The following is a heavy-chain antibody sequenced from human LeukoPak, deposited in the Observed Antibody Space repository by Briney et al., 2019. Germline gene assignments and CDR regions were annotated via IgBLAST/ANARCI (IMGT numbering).Heavy chain of an antibody. CDR3: ARGSDPDTAMVEPNDY. D-gene: IGHD5-18*01. CDR2: IYYSGST. CDR1: GGSISSGDYY. V-gene: IGHV4-30-4*01. Sequence: PSETLSLTCTVSGGSISSGDYYWSWIRQPPGKGLEWIGYIYYSGSTYYNPSLKSRVTISVDTSKNQFSLKLSSVTAADTAVYYCARGSDPDTAMVEPNDYWGQGTLVTVSS. J-gene: IGHJ4*02.